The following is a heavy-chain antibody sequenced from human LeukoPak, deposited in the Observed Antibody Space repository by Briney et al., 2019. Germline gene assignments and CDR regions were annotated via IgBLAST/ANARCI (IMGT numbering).Heavy chain of an antibody. CDR3: AITKWSGYYTRWFDP. CDR1: GYTFTSYD. J-gene: IGHJ5*02. Sequence: ASVKVSCKASGYTFTSYDINWVRQATGQGLEWRGWRNPNSGNTGYAQKFQGRVTMTRNTSISTAYMELSSLRSEDTAVYYCAITKWSGYYTRWFDPWGQGTLVTVSS. D-gene: IGHD3-3*01. V-gene: IGHV1-8*01. CDR2: RNPNSGNT.